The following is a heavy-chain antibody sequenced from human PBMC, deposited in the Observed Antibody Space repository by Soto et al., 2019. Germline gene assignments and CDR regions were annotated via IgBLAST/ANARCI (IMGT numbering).Heavy chain of an antibody. CDR2: MYHSGST. CDR1: GGSISSGGYS. D-gene: IGHD2-2*01. V-gene: IGHV4-30-2*01. Sequence: QLQLQESGAGLVKPSQTLSLTCAVSGGSISSGGYSWSWIRQPPGKGLEWIGYMYHSGSTYYNPSLNSRVTLSIGRSKNQFSLKLSSVTAADPAVYYCARVPAYWGQGILVTVSS. CDR3: ARVPAY. J-gene: IGHJ4*02.